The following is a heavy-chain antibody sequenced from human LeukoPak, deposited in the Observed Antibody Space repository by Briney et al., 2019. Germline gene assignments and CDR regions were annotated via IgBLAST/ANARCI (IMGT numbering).Heavy chain of an antibody. CDR3: AREEGFYGSGSFDY. J-gene: IGHJ4*02. CDR2: IKQDGSEK. Sequence: PGGSLTLSCPACGFTFSRYWMIWLRQAPGKGMEGVANIKQDGSEKYYVDSVQGRFTISRDNAKNSLYLQMNSLRAEDTAVYYCAREEGFYGSGSFDYWGQGPLVTVSS. V-gene: IGHV3-7*01. CDR1: GFTFSRYW. D-gene: IGHD3-10*01.